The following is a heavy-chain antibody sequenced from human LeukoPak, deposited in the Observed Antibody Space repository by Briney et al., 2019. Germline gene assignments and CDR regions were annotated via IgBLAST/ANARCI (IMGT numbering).Heavy chain of an antibody. V-gene: IGHV4-39*01. D-gene: IGHD3-10*01. CDR1: DDSIRSSAYY. CDR3: ASEPYGSGSFLGAFDI. Sequence: SETLSLTCAVSDDSIRSSAYYWGWIRQPPGKGLEWLGSNYYRRSTYYNASLNCRVTISIDTSKNQFSLKLSSVTPADTAVYYCASEPYGSGSFLGAFDIWGQGTMVTVSS. J-gene: IGHJ3*02. CDR2: NYYRRST.